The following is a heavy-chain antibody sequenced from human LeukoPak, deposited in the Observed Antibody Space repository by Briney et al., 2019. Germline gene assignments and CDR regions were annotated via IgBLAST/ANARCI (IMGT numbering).Heavy chain of an antibody. Sequence: GGSLRLSCAASGFTFSNDAMSWVRQAPGKGLEGVSSISDSGDNTYYADSVKGRFTISRDNAKNSLYLQINSLRAEDTAVYYCARDRGSHPTWELSGFDYWGQGTLVTVSS. CDR3: ARDRGSHPTWELSGFDY. CDR1: GFTFSNDA. CDR2: ISDSGDNT. V-gene: IGHV3-21*01. D-gene: IGHD1-26*01. J-gene: IGHJ4*02.